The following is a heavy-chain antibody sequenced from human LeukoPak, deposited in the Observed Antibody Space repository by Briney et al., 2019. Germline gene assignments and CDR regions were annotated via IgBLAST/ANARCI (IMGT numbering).Heavy chain of an antibody. V-gene: IGHV3-43*02. J-gene: IGHJ4*02. D-gene: IGHD6-19*01. CDR2: ISGDGGST. Sequence: PGGSLRLSCAAPGFMFHDYAIHWVRQAPGKGREWVSLISGDGGSTFYADSVKGRFTISRDNSKNSLYLQMNSLRSDDTALYYCARESESSGWYDYWGQGTLVTVSS. CDR1: GFMFHDYA. CDR3: ARESESSGWYDY.